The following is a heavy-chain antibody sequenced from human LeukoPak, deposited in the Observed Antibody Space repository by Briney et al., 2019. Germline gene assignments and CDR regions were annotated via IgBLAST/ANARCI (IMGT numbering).Heavy chain of an antibody. CDR3: ARERYSYGRSRAFFDY. CDR2: INHSGST. CDR1: GGSFSGYY. D-gene: IGHD5-18*01. V-gene: IGHV4-34*01. J-gene: IGHJ4*02. Sequence: SETLSLTCAVYGGSFSGYYWSWIRQPPGKGLEWIGEINHSGSTNYNPSLKSRVTISVDTSKNQFSLKLSSVTAADTAVYYCARERYSYGRSRAFFDYWGQGTLVTVSS.